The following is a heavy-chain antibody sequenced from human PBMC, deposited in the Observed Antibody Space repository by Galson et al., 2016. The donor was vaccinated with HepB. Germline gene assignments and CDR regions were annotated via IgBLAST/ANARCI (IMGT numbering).Heavy chain of an antibody. V-gene: IGHV4-59*02. CDR1: GGSVRSYY. CDR3: ARGTYSGSYYTPFDN. CDR2: VFHTGGT. J-gene: IGHJ4*02. Sequence: TLSLTCIVSGGSVRSYYWSWIRQPPGRGLEWIGNVFHTGGTNYNSSLKSRVTISIDTSRNQFSLKLTSLTAADTAVYYCARGTYSGSYYTPFDNWGQGTLVTVSS. D-gene: IGHD1-26*01.